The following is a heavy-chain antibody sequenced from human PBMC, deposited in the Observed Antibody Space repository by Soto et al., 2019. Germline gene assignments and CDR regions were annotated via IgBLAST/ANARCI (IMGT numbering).Heavy chain of an antibody. D-gene: IGHD5-12*01. CDR3: AKDHWAAYSGYAIRNDFDV. CDR2: ISYEGSKT. Sequence: QVQLVESGGGVVQPGRSLRLSCAASGFTFSDYGIHWVRQAPGKGLEWVAVISYEGSKTYYADSVKGRFTISRDNSKNTLYLQMASLRPEDTAVYYCAKDHWAAYSGYAIRNDFDVWGQGTTVTVSS. J-gene: IGHJ6*02. CDR1: GFTFSDYG. V-gene: IGHV3-30*18.